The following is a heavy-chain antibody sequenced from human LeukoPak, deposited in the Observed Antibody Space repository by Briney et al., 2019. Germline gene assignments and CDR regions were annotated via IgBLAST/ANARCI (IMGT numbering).Heavy chain of an antibody. CDR2: IKSKTDGETT. D-gene: IGHD3-10*01. CDR3: TTPPGYYATSPFDY. J-gene: IGHJ4*02. CDR1: GFTFRNAW. Sequence: PGGSLRLSCAASGFTFRNAWMTWVRQAPGKGLEWVGHIKSKTDGETTDFAAPVKGRFTISRDDAKNTVFLQMNSLEIEDTAVYYCTTPPGYYATSPFDYWGPGTLVTVSS. V-gene: IGHV3-15*01.